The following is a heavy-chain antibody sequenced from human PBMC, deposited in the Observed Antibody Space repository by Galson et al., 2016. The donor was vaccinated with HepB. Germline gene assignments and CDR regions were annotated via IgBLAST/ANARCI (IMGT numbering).Heavy chain of an antibody. CDR3: ARGTSYGVTRRYYFNY. Sequence: SVKVSCKASGDTFTTFGISWVRQAPGQGLEWMGGIIPIFGTTDYAQKFQGRVTITADKSTTTSYMELSSLRSDDTAVYYCARGTSYGVTRRYYFNYWGLGTLVTVSS. V-gene: IGHV1-69*06. J-gene: IGHJ4*02. CDR2: IIPIFGTT. D-gene: IGHD3-16*01. CDR1: GDTFTTFG.